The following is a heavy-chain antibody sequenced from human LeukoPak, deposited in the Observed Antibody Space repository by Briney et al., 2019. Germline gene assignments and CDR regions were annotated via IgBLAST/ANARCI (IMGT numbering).Heavy chain of an antibody. CDR3: ARGSGSYYDYYMDV. Sequence: TGGSLRLSCAASGFTVSSNYMSWVRQAPGKGLEWVSVIYSGGSTYYADSVKGRFTISRDNSKNTLYLQMNSLRAEDTAVYYCARGSGSYYDYYMDVWGKGTTVTISS. D-gene: IGHD1-26*01. J-gene: IGHJ6*03. CDR2: IYSGGST. V-gene: IGHV3-53*01. CDR1: GFTVSSNY.